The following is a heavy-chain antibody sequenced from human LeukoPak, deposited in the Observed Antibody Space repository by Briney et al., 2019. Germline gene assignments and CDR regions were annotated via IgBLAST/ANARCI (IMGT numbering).Heavy chain of an antibody. J-gene: IGHJ4*02. CDR1: GFTFSRFG. V-gene: IGHV3-30*04. D-gene: IGHD6-13*01. CDR2: ISYDGRNK. CDR3: ARGLPGGFVGFSSSWYPLDY. Sequence: PGGSLRLSCGASGFTFSRFGIHWVRQAPGKGLEWVSVISYDGRNKHYADSVEGRFTISRDNSKNTLFLQMNSLRAEDTAVYYCARGLPGGFVGFSSSWYPLDYWGQGALVTVSS.